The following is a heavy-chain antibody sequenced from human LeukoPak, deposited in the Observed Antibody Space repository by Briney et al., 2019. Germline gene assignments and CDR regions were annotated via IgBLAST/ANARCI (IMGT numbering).Heavy chain of an antibody. CDR2: INGDGSST. Sequence: HPGGSLRLSCAASGFTFSSYWMHWVRQAPGKGLVWVSRINGDGSSTTYADSVKGRFTISRDNSKNTLYLQMNSLRAEDTAVYYCAKDPGGGWTGSFDYWGQGTLVTVSS. J-gene: IGHJ4*02. CDR1: GFTFSSYW. D-gene: IGHD6-19*01. CDR3: AKDPGGGWTGSFDY. V-gene: IGHV3-74*01.